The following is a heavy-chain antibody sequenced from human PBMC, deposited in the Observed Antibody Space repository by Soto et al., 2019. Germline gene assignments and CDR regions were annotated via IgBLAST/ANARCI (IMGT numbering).Heavy chain of an antibody. V-gene: IGHV3-48*02. Sequence: EVPLVESGGGLVQPGGSLRLSCAASGFTFSSYSMNWVRQAPGKGLEWGSYISSSSSTIYYADSVKGRFTISRDNAKNSLYLQMNSLRDEDTAVYYCARAVEWEQTTFDYWGQGTLVTVSS. J-gene: IGHJ4*02. CDR2: ISSSSSTI. D-gene: IGHD1-26*01. CDR3: ARAVEWEQTTFDY. CDR1: GFTFSSYS.